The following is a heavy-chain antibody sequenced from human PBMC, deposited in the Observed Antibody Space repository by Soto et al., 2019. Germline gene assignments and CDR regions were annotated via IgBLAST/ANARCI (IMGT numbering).Heavy chain of an antibody. CDR3: ARGTHDYAGLHTYYFDY. J-gene: IGHJ4*02. D-gene: IGHD4-17*01. Sequence: QVPLVESGGGVVQPGRSLRLSCAASGFTFSSYGMHWVRQAPGKGLEWVAVIWYDGSNKYYADSVKGRFTISRDNSKNTLYLQMNSLRAEDTAVYYCARGTHDYAGLHTYYFDYWGQGTLVTVSS. V-gene: IGHV3-33*01. CDR2: IWYDGSNK. CDR1: GFTFSSYG.